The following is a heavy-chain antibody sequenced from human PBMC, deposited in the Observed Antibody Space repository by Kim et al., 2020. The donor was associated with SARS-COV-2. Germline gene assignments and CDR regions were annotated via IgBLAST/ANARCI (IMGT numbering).Heavy chain of an antibody. D-gene: IGHD3-22*01. V-gene: IGHV5-51*01. Sequence: YSPAFQGKVTISADKSISTAYLQWSSLKASDTAMYYCARHGYYYDSSVDYWGQGTLVTVSS. CDR3: ARHGYYYDSSVDY. J-gene: IGHJ4*02.